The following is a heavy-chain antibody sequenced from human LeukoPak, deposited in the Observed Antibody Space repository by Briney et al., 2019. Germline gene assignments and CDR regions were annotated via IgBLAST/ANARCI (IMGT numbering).Heavy chain of an antibody. Sequence: PGGSLRLSCAASGFTFSNYAMSWVRQAPGRGLEWVATIGDSGGNTYYADSVKGRFTISRDNSKSTLHLQMNSLRAEDTAVYYCAKDRRYSHDAFDVWGQGTMVTVSS. CDR2: IGDSGGNT. J-gene: IGHJ3*01. CDR3: AKDRRYSHDAFDV. V-gene: IGHV3-23*01. CDR1: GFTFSNYA. D-gene: IGHD6-13*01.